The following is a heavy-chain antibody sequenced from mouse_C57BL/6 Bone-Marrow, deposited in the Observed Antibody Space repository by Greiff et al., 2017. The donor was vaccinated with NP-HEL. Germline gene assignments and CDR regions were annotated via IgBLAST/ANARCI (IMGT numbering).Heavy chain of an antibody. CDR2: ISDGGSYT. J-gene: IGHJ3*01. D-gene: IGHD2-12*01. CDR1: GFTFSSYA. Sequence: EVKLMESGGGLVKPGGSLKLSCAASGFTFSSYAMSWVRQTPEKRLEWVATISDGGSYTYYPDNVKGRFTISRDKAKNNLYLQMSHLKSEDTAMYYCARAYYTFAYWGQGTLVTVSA. CDR3: ARAYYTFAY. V-gene: IGHV5-4*03.